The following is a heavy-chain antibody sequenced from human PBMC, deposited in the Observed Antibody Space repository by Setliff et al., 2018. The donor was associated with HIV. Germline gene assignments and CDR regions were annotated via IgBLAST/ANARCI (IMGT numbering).Heavy chain of an antibody. CDR1: GGSITSGNYF. CDR2: MYTDGST. D-gene: IGHD5-12*01. V-gene: IGHV4-61*09. J-gene: IGHJ4*01. Sequence: PSETLSLPCTVSGGSITSGNYFRSWIRQPAGKGLEWIGHMYTDGSTNYNPSFKSRVTISADTSKNQFSLKRSSVTAADTAVYYCARDSRWLQFPYFDSWGQGTPVNVSS. CDR3: ARDSRWLQFPYFDS.